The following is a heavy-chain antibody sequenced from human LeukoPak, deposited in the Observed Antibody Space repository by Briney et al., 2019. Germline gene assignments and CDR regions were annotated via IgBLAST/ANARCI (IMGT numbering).Heavy chain of an antibody. CDR3: ANSIDFDYGDYYFDY. D-gene: IGHD4-17*01. CDR1: GYSISSGYY. CDR2: IYHSGST. V-gene: IGHV4-38-2*02. J-gene: IGHJ4*02. Sequence: SETLSLTCTVSGYSISSGYYWGWIRQPPGKGLEWIGSIYHSGSTYYNPSLKSRVTISLDTSKNQFSLKLSSVTAADTAVYYCANSIDFDYGDYYFDYWGQGTLVTVSS.